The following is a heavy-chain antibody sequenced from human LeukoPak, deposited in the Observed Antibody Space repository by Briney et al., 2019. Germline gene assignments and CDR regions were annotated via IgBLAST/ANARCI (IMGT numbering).Heavy chain of an antibody. J-gene: IGHJ4*02. V-gene: IGHV3-33*01. CDR3: ARDPPYGSGILGALDY. CDR1: GFTFSSYG. D-gene: IGHD3-10*01. CDR2: IWYDGSNK. Sequence: GGSLRLSCAASGFTFSSYGMHWVRQAPGKGLEWVAVIWYDGSNKYYADSVKGRFTISRDNSKNTLYLQMNSLRAEDTAVYYCARDPPYGSGILGALDYWGQGTLVTVSS.